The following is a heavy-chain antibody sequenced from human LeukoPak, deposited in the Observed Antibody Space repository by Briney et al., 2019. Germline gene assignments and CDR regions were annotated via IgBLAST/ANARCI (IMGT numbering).Heavy chain of an antibody. V-gene: IGHV4-34*01. CDR1: GGSISDPF. J-gene: IGHJ4*02. CDR2: IGPSGGT. CDR3: ASAVNYHSDY. Sequence: SETLSLTCAVSGGSISDPFWWWWIRQPPGQGLEWIGEIGPSGGTRHNPSLRSRVTISVDTSMKEVSLTLSSVTAADTAIYYCASAVNYHSDYWGLGTLVTVSS. D-gene: IGHD5-24*01.